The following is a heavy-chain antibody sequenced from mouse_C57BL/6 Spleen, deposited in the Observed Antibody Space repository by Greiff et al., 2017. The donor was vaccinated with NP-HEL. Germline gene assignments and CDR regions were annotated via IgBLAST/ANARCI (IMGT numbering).Heavy chain of an antibody. J-gene: IGHJ2*01. D-gene: IGHD4-1*01. Sequence: EVKLVESGGGLVKPGGSLKLSCAASGFTFSSYAMSWVRQTPEKRLEWVATISDGGSYTYYPDNVKGRFTISRDNAKNNLYLQMSHLKSEDTAMYYCASGTGSFDYWGQGTTLTVSS. CDR3: ASGTGSFDY. V-gene: IGHV5-4*03. CDR1: GFTFSSYA. CDR2: ISDGGSYT.